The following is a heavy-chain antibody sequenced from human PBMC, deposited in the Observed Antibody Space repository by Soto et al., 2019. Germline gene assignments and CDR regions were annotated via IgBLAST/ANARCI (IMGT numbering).Heavy chain of an antibody. V-gene: IGHV1-69*06. CDR1: GCTFSSYA. CDR2: IIPIFGTA. D-gene: IGHD2-8*01. J-gene: IGHJ6*02. CDR3: ARADVLMVYATRYYYYGMDV. Sequence: SVKVSCKASGCTFSSYAINWVRQAPGQGLEWMGGIIPIFGTANYAQKFQGRVTITADKSTSTAYMELSSLRSEDTAVYYCARADVLMVYATRYYYYGMDVWGQGTTVTVSS.